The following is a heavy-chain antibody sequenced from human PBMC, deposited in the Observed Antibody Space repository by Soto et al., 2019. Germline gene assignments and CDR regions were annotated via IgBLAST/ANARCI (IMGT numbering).Heavy chain of an antibody. V-gene: IGHV4-59*01. J-gene: IGHJ4*02. CDR2: TYYSGST. CDR1: GGSMIAYY. CDR3: ARVRGTAGKRYFDY. D-gene: IGHD6-13*01. Sequence: SETLSLTCTVSGGSMIAYYWNWMRQPPGKGLQWIGYTYYSGSTTYNPSLKGRVTISVDSSKNQFSLKLDSVTPADTAVYYCARVRGTAGKRYFDYWGPGTLVTVSS.